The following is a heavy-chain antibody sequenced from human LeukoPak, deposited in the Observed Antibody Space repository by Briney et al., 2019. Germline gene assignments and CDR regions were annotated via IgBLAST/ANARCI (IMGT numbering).Heavy chain of an antibody. Sequence: PGGSLRLSCAASGFTFSSYAMRWVRQAPGKGLEWVSAISGSGGSTYYADSVKGRFTISRDNSKNTLYLEMNSLRAEDTAVYYCAKSHKVTTGTYYFDYWGQGTLVTVSS. CDR1: GFTFSSYA. CDR2: ISGSGGST. V-gene: IGHV3-23*01. J-gene: IGHJ4*02. CDR3: AKSHKVTTGTYYFDY. D-gene: IGHD1-1*01.